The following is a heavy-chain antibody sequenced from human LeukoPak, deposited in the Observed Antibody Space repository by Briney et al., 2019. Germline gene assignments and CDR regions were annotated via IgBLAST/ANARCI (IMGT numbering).Heavy chain of an antibody. CDR2: IYHSGST. D-gene: IGHD2-15*01. CDR1: GYSISSGYY. CDR3: ARDGCSGGSCYGGIDY. V-gene: IGHV4-38-2*02. J-gene: IGHJ4*02. Sequence: SETLSLTCAVSGYSISSGYYWGWIRQPPGKGLEWIGSIYHSGSTYYNPSLKGRVTISVDTSKNQFSLKLSSVTAADTAVYYCARDGCSGGSCYGGIDYWGQGTLVTVSS.